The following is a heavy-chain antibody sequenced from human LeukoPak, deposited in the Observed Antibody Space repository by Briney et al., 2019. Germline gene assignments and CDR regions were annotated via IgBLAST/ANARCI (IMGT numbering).Heavy chain of an antibody. J-gene: IGHJ6*02. D-gene: IGHD3-9*01. V-gene: IGHV3-33*01. CDR2: IWYDGSNK. CDR3: ARDLVRATYYYYGMDV. Sequence: PGGSLRLSCAASGFTFSSYGMHWDRQAPGKGLEWVAVIWYDGSNKYYADSVKGRFTISRDNSKNTLYLQMNSLRAEDTAVYYCARDLVRATYYYYGMDVWGQGTTVTVSS. CDR1: GFTFSSYG.